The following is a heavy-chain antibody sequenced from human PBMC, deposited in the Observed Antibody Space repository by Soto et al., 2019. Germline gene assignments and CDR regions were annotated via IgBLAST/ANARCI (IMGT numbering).Heavy chain of an antibody. CDR3: AKELHTSSGWSQVIY. V-gene: IGHV3-23*01. CDR2: ISGSGGST. D-gene: IGHD6-19*01. CDR1: GFTFSSYA. Sequence: GGSLRLSCAVSGFTFSSYAMNWVRQAPGKGLEWVSTISGSGGSTYYADSVKGRFTISRDNSKNTLYLQMNSLRAEDTAVYYCAKELHTSSGWSQVIYWGQGTLVTVSS. J-gene: IGHJ4*02.